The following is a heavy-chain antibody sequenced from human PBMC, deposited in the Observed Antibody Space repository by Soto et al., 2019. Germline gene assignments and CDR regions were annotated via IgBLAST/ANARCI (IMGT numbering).Heavy chain of an antibody. J-gene: IGHJ4*02. CDR3: AGGPAWLIDY. CDR1: GFSFGSYW. V-gene: IGHV3-7*03. Sequence: GGSLRLSCAASGFSFGSYWMNWVRHAPGKGLEWVAIIKKDGSERYYVDSVEGRFIISRDNVKNSLYLQMNSPRAEDTAVYYCAGGPAWLIDYWGRGTLGTAPQ. CDR2: IKKDGSER. D-gene: IGHD3-22*01.